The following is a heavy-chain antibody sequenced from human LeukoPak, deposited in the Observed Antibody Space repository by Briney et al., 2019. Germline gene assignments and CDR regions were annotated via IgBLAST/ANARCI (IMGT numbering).Heavy chain of an antibody. V-gene: IGHV3-23*01. CDR3: TKKKAGTAMYFDY. CDR1: GFTFSNYA. CDR2: ISGSGGST. Sequence: GGSLRLSCAASGFTFSNYAMSWVRQAPGKGLEWVSAISGSGGSTYYADSVKGRFTISRDNSKNTLYLQMNSLRAEDTAVYYCTKKKAGTAMYFDYWGQGTLVTVSS. D-gene: IGHD1-7*01. J-gene: IGHJ4*02.